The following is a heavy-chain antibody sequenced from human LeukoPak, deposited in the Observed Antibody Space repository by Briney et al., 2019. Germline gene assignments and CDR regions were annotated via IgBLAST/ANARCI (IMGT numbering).Heavy chain of an antibody. V-gene: IGHV1-46*01. D-gene: IGHD6-6*01. CDR3: ARAGSSSLPGMDV. J-gene: IGHJ6*02. CDR2: INPSGDST. Sequence: RASVKVSCKASGYTFTSYYLHWVRQAPGQGLEWMGIINPSGDSTSYAQNFQGRVTMTRDTSTSTVYMELSSLRSEDTAVYYCARAGSSSLPGMDVWGQGTTVTVSS. CDR1: GYTFTSYY.